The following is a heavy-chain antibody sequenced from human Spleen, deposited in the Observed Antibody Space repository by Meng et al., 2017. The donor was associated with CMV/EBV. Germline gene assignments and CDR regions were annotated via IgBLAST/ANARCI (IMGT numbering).Heavy chain of an antibody. Sequence: YGGYFSGYYWSCIRQHPVKGLEWIGEINHSGSTNYNPSLKSRVTISVDTSKNQFSLKLSSVTAADTAVYYCARGSYLYQLLFSPYFDYWGQGTLVTVSS. J-gene: IGHJ4*02. CDR1: GGYFSGYY. D-gene: IGHD2-2*01. CDR2: INHSGST. CDR3: ARGSYLYQLLFSPYFDY. V-gene: IGHV4-34*01.